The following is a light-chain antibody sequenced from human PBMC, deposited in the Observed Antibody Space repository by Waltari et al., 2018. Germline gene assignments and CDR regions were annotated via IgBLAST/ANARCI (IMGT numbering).Light chain of an antibody. CDR2: NVR. V-gene: IGLV2-14*03. CDR3: SSFTTGSTGL. J-gene: IGLJ2*01. Sequence: QSALAQPASVSGAPGQSITISCTGSSSDNGAFDLVSWYQQHPGRAPRLIIRNVRERPSGVPHRFSASESGNTASLTISSLRSEDESLYFCSSFTTGSTGLFGGGTKLTVL. CDR1: SSDNGAFDL.